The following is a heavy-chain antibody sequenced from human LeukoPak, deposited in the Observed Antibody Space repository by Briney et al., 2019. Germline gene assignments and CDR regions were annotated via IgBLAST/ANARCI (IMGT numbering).Heavy chain of an antibody. V-gene: IGHV4-59*01. CDR1: GGSISSYF. Sequence: SETLSLTCTVSGGSISSYFWSWIRQPPGKGLQWIGYIYYSGSTIYNPSLKSRVTISVDTSKNQFSLKLSSVTAADTAVYYCARVRYNWNRDFDYWGQGTLVTVSS. J-gene: IGHJ4*02. CDR3: ARVRYNWNRDFDY. D-gene: IGHD1-20*01. CDR2: IYYSGST.